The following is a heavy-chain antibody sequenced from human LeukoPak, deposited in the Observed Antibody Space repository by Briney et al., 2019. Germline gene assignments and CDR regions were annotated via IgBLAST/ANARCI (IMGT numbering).Heavy chain of an antibody. CDR3: AGPYDSSGYYYNDAFDI. D-gene: IGHD3-22*01. Sequence: PSETLSLTCTVSGGSISSYYWSWIRQPAGKGLEWIGRIYTSGSTNTNYNPSLKSRVTISLDTSNNQFSLKLSSVTAADTAVYYCAGPYDSSGYYYNDAFDIWGQGTMVTVSS. J-gene: IGHJ3*02. CDR2: IYTSGSTNT. CDR1: GGSISSYY. V-gene: IGHV4-4*07.